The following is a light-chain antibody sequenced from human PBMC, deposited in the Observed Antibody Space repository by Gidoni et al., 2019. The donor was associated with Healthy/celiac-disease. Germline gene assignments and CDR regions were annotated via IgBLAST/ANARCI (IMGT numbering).Light chain of an antibody. CDR2: GAS. J-gene: IGKJ5*01. CDR1: QSVSSN. V-gene: IGKV3-15*01. CDR3: QQYNNWPPIT. Sequence: IVMTQSPATLSVSPGKRATLSCRASQSVSSNLAWYQQKPGQAPRLLIYGASTRATGIPARCSGSGSGTEFTLTNSSLQSEDFAVYYCQQYNNWPPITFGQGTRLEIK.